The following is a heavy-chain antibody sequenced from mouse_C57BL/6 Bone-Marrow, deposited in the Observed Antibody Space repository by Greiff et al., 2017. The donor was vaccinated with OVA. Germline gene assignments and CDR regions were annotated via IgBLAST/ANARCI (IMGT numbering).Heavy chain of an antibody. CDR2: ILPGRGST. D-gene: IGHD1-1*01. CDR3: ARNYGSRRFAY. Sequence: QVQLKQSGAELMKPGASVKLSCKATGYTFTGYWIEWVKQRPGHGLEWIGEILPGRGSTNYNEKFKGKATFTADTSSNTAYMQLSSLTTEDSAIYYCARNYGSRRFAYWGQGTLVTVSA. CDR1: GYTFTGYW. J-gene: IGHJ3*01. V-gene: IGHV1-9*01.